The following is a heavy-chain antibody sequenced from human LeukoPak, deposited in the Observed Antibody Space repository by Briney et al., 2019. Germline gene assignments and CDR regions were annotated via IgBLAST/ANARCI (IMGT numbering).Heavy chain of an antibody. D-gene: IGHD3-10*01. J-gene: IGHJ4*02. V-gene: IGHV4-30-2*01. Sequence: SQTLSLTCTVSGGSISSGGYYWSWIRQPPGKGLEWIGEINHSGSTNYNPSLKSRVTISVDTSKHQFSLKLSSVTAADTAVYYCASARYYYGSGSYAYFDYWGQGTLVTVSS. CDR2: INHSGST. CDR3: ASARYYYGSGSYAYFDY. CDR1: GGSISSGGYY.